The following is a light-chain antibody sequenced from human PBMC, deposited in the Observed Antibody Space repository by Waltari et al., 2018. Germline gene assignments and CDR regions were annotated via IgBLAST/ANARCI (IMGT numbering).Light chain of an antibody. Sequence: IVLTQSPATLSLSPGEGATLSCRASKSISPDLAWYQQKYGQAPRLLIYDAFNRATGIPARFSGSGSGTDFTLTISSLEPEDFAVYYCQQRSKWPRTFGGGTKVEIK. CDR3: QQRSKWPRT. CDR1: KSISPD. CDR2: DAF. J-gene: IGKJ4*01. V-gene: IGKV3-11*01.